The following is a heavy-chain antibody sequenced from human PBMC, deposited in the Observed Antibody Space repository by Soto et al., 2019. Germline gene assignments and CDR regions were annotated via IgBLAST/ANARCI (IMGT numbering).Heavy chain of an antibody. D-gene: IGHD4-17*01. CDR1: GRIFSSFP. CDR3: ARVGSRDDYHSGLEQ. J-gene: IGHJ1*01. CDR2: VISASGSV. V-gene: IGHV1-69*06. Sequence: QVQVVQSGAEVKKPGSSVKISCKASGRIFSSFPTSWVRQVPGQGLEWMGGVISASGSVTYAQKFQGRVTMTAVKPAGIGYMELTSLTAEDTAIYYCARVGSRDDYHSGLEQWGPGTKVTGSS.